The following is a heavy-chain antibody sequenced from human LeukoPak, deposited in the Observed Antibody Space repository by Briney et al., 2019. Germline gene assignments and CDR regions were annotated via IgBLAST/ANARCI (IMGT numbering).Heavy chain of an antibody. J-gene: IGHJ4*02. CDR3: ARSVDGITMMPGGY. CDR1: GYTFTIYY. V-gene: IGHV1-46*01. D-gene: IGHD3-22*01. CDR2: INPSGGST. Sequence: ASVNVSSTASGYTFTIYYMHWVRQAPGQGLEWMGMINPSGGSTSYAQKFQGRLTMTGNTSTSTVYMALSSLRAEDTAVYYCARSVDGITMMPGGYWGQGTLVTGSS.